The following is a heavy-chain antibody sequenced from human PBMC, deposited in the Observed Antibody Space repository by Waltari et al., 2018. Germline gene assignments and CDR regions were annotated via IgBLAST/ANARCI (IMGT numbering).Heavy chain of an antibody. CDR1: GFTFSSYA. V-gene: IGHV3-30*01. CDR2: ISYDGSNK. CDR3: ARPDYDILGFDP. D-gene: IGHD3-9*01. Sequence: QVQLVESGGGVVQPGRSLRLSWAAYGFTFSSYAMHWVRQAPGKGLEWVAVISYDGSNKYYADSVKCRFTISRDNSKNTLYLQMNSLRAEDTAVYYCARPDYDILGFDPWGQGTLVTVSS. J-gene: IGHJ5*02.